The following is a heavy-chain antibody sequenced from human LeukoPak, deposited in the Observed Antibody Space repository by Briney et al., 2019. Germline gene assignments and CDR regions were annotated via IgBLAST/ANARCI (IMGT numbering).Heavy chain of an antibody. CDR3: ARGVMYDFWSGYYAAWFDP. V-gene: IGHV4-30-2*01. CDR1: GGSISSGGYS. D-gene: IGHD3-3*01. CDR2: IYHSGST. Sequence: SETLSLTCAVSGGSISSGGYSWSWIRQPPGKGLEWIGYIYHSGSTYYNPSLKSRVTISVDRSKNQFSLKLSSVTAADTAVYYCARGVMYDFWSGYYAAWFDPWGQGTLVTVSS. J-gene: IGHJ5*02.